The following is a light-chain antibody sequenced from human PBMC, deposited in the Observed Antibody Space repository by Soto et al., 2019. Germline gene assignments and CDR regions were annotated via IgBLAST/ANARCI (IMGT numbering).Light chain of an antibody. V-gene: IGLV1-40*01. CDR2: GNT. J-gene: IGLJ1*01. Sequence: QSVLTQPPSVSGAPGQRVTISCTGSSSNIGAGYDVNWYQQVPGAAPKLLIYGNTNRPSGVPDRISGSKSGPSASLAITGLQAEDAADYYCQSYDSSLTGYVFGTGTKVTVL. CDR1: SSNIGAGYD. CDR3: QSYDSSLTGYV.